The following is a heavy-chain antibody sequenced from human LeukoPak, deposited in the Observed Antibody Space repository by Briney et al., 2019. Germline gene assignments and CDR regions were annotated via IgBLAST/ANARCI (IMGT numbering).Heavy chain of an antibody. V-gene: IGHV1-46*01. J-gene: IGHJ6*02. CDR1: GYTFTSYY. CDR2: INPSGGST. D-gene: IGHD6-13*01. Sequence: ASVKVSCKASGYTFTSYYMHWVRQAPGQGLEWMGIINPSGGSTSYAQKFQGRVTMTRDTSTSTVYMELSSLRSEDTAVYYCARGYSSSWYRGNYYYGMDVWGQGTTVTVSS. CDR3: ARGYSSSWYRGNYYYGMDV.